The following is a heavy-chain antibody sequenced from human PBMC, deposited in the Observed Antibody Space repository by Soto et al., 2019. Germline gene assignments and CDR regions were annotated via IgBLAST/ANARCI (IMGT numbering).Heavy chain of an antibody. D-gene: IGHD3-3*01. CDR2: VYYTGST. V-gene: IGHV4-59*01. J-gene: IGHJ4*02. CDR1: GCSISGSY. Sequence: SETLSLTCPVSGCSISGSYWSWIRQSPGKGLEWLGYVYYTGSTNYSPSLRSRVSISVDTSKNEFTMRLSSETAAVTAVDSCAWSVAVPGAHIDYWGQGTQVTVSS. CDR3: AWSVAVPGAHIDY.